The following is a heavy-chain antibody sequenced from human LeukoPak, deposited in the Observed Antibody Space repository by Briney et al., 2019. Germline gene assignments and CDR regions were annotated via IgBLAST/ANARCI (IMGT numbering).Heavy chain of an antibody. CDR3: ARQGVYGSAVGDWFDP. Sequence: GESLKISCKGSGYSFTSYWIGWVRQMPGKGLEWMGIIYPGDSDTRYSPSFQGQVTISADKSISTAYLQWSSLKASDTAMYYCARQGVYGSAVGDWFDPWGQGTLVTVSS. CDR2: IYPGDSDT. CDR1: GYSFTSYW. D-gene: IGHD3-10*01. V-gene: IGHV5-51*01. J-gene: IGHJ5*02.